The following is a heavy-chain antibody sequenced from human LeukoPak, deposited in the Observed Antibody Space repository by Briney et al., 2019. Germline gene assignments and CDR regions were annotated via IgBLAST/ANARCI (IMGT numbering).Heavy chain of an antibody. V-gene: IGHV4-59*10. Sequence: SETLSLTCAVYGGSFSGYYWSWIRQPAGKGLEWLGRTYTSGSTNYNPSLKGRVAISVDTSKNQFSLELSSVTAADTAVYFCARMAGSSGRGWFDPWGPGTLVIVSS. J-gene: IGHJ5*02. D-gene: IGHD6-25*01. CDR3: ARMAGSSGRGWFDP. CDR1: GGSFSGYY. CDR2: TYTSGST.